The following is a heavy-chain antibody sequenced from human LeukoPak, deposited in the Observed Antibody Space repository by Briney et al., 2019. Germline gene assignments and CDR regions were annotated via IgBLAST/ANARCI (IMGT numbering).Heavy chain of an antibody. CDR3: ARVNPETSGYNDAFDI. V-gene: IGHV3-23*01. CDR2: ISGSGGST. Sequence: PGGSLRLSCAASGFTFSSYGMSWVRQAPGKGLEWVSAISGSGGSTYYADSAKGRFTISRDNSKNTLYLQMNSLRAEDTAVYYCARVNPETSGYNDAFDIWGQGTMVTVSS. D-gene: IGHD3-22*01. J-gene: IGHJ3*02. CDR1: GFTFSSYG.